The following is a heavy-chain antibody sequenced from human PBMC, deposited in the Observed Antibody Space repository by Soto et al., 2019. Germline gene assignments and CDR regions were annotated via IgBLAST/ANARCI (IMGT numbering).Heavy chain of an antibody. CDR1: GYSFTSYW. V-gene: IGHV5-51*01. CDR3: ARLGFCGGDYSNPYYYYGMDV. J-gene: IGHJ6*02. CDR2: IYPGDSDT. D-gene: IGHD2-21*02. Sequence: GESLKISCKGSGYSFTSYWIGWVRQMPGKGLEWMGIIYPGDSDTRYSPSFQGQVTISADKSISTAYLQWSSLKASDTAMYYCARLGFCGGDYSNPYYYYGMDVWSQGTTVTVSS.